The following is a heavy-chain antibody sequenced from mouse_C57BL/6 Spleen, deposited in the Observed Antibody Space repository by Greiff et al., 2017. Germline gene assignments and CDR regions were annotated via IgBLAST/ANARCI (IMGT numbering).Heavy chain of an antibody. V-gene: IGHV1-42*01. D-gene: IGHD1-1*01. Sequence: VQLKQSGPELVKPGASVKISCKASGYSFTGYYMNWVKQSPEKSLEWIGEINPSTGGTTYNQKFKAKATLTVDKSSGTAYMQLKSLTSEDSAVYYCARMDYGSSYDYWGQGTTLTVSS. J-gene: IGHJ2*01. CDR3: ARMDYGSSYDY. CDR2: INPSTGGT. CDR1: GYSFTGYY.